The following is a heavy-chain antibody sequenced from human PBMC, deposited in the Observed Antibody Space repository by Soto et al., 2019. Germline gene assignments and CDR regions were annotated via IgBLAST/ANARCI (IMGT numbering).Heavy chain of an antibody. CDR1: GFTFSSYG. V-gene: IGHV3-33*01. CDR3: ARNNYGQYYYYYGMDV. Sequence: GSLRLSCAASGFTFSSYGMHWVRQAPGKGLEWVAVIWYDGSNKYYADSVKGRFTISRDNSKDTLYLQMNSLRAEDTAVYYCARNNYGQYYYYYGMDVWGQGTTVTVSS. D-gene: IGHD4-17*01. CDR2: IWYDGSNK. J-gene: IGHJ6*02.